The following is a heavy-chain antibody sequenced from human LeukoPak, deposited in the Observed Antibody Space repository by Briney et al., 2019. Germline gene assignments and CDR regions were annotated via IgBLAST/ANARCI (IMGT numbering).Heavy chain of an antibody. D-gene: IGHD3-10*01. J-gene: IGHJ4*02. V-gene: IGHV3-23*01. CDR2: IYENGGTT. CDR1: GFTFRSHA. Sequence: QTGGSLRLSCVGSGFTFRSHAMSWVRQAPEKGLEFVSGIYENGGTTYYADSVKGRFTISRDNSKNTLYLQMNSLRAEDTAVYYCARDHGSGSYYPDYFDYWGQGTLVTVSS. CDR3: ARDHGSGSYYPDYFDY.